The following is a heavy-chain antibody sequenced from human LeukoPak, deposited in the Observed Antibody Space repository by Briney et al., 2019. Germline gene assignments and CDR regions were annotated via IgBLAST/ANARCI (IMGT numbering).Heavy chain of an antibody. CDR3: AKRGSSSAAFRSDY. Sequence: GGSLRLSCAASGFTVSSYAMSWVRQAPGKGLEWVSSIIGSGDSTYYADSVKGRFTISTDNSKNTQFLQMNSLRAEDTAVYHCAKRGSSSAAFRSDYWGQGTLVTVSS. CDR2: IIGSGDST. V-gene: IGHV3-23*01. CDR1: GFTVSSYA. D-gene: IGHD6-6*01. J-gene: IGHJ4*02.